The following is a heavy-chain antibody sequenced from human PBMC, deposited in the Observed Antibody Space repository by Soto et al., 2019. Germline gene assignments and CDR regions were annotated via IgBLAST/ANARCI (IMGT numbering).Heavy chain of an antibody. Sequence: QVQLRQWGAGLLKPSETLSVTCAVYGDSFNSNYYWTWIRQPPGKGLEWIGEIYHNGGTNYSPSLKSRVTISEDTSKSQFSLNLNSVTAADTAVYYCARGSWSIRFHHWGQGSLVTVSS. CDR1: GDSFNSNYY. D-gene: IGHD1-20*01. V-gene: IGHV4-34*01. CDR2: IYHNGGT. CDR3: ARGSWSIRFHH. J-gene: IGHJ4*02.